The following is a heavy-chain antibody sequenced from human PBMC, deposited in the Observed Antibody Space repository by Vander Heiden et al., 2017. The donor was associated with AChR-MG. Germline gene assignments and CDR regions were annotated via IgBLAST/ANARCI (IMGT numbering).Heavy chain of an antibody. J-gene: IGHJ4*02. Sequence: QVQLQESGPGLVKPSETLSLTCTVSGGSISSYYWSWIRQPPGKGLEWIGYIYYSGSTNYNPSLKSRVTISVDTSKNQFSLKLSSVTAADTAVYYCARGRVYYYDSSGAYYFDYWGQGTLVTVSS. V-gene: IGHV4-59*01. CDR3: ARGRVYYYDSSGAYYFDY. D-gene: IGHD3-22*01. CDR2: IYYSGST. CDR1: GGSISSYY.